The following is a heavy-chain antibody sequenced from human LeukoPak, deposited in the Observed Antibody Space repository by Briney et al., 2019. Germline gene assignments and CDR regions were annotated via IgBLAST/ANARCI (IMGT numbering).Heavy chain of an antibody. CDR3: ARSTISCSGGSCYSVGAFDI. Sequence: SETLSLTCTVSGGSISSYYWSWIRLPPGKGLEWIGYLSKSGNTNYSPSLKSRVTIFGDTSKNQFFLKLSSVTAADTAVYYCARSTISCSGGSCYSVGAFDIWGQGTMVTVSS. J-gene: IGHJ3*02. V-gene: IGHV4-4*08. CDR2: LSKSGNT. D-gene: IGHD2-15*01. CDR1: GGSISSYY.